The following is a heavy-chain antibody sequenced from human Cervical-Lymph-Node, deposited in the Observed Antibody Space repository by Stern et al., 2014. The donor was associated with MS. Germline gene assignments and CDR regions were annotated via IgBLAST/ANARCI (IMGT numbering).Heavy chain of an antibody. D-gene: IGHD6-19*01. Sequence: QVTLRESGPTLVKPTQTLTLTCTFSGFSLSTTDMCVSWIRQPPGKALEWLALSDWDDEKYYSPSLKTRLTISKDTSKSQVVLKMTNMDPVDTATYYCARTRYSSGWESDFWGQGTLVTVSS. CDR2: SDWDDEK. J-gene: IGHJ4*02. V-gene: IGHV2-70*01. CDR3: ARTRYSSGWESDF. CDR1: GFSLSTTDMC.